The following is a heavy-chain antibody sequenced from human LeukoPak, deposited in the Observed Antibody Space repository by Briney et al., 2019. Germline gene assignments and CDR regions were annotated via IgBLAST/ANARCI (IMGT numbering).Heavy chain of an antibody. D-gene: IGHD3-10*01. CDR3: ARDAKYYYGSRTFFFYEH. CDR2: IYSSGST. J-gene: IGHJ4*02. Sequence: PSETLSLTCKVSGGSIRGYYWSWIRQPPGKGLEWIGYIYSSGSTNYNPSLKSRVTMSVDTSKNQFSLKLSSVTAADTAIYYCARDAKYYYGSRTFFFYEHWGRGTLLTVSS. V-gene: IGHV4-59*12. CDR1: GGSIRGYY.